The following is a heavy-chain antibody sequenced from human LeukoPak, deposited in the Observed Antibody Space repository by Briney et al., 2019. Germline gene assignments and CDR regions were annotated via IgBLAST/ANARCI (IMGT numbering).Heavy chain of an antibody. CDR1: GYTLTELS. D-gene: IGHD3-9*01. Sequence: ASVRVSCKVSGYTLTELSMHWVRQAPGKGLEWMGGFDPEDGETIYAQKFQGRVTMTKDTSTDTAYMELSSLRSEDTAVYYCATYDILTGPVLFQHWGQGTLVTVSS. V-gene: IGHV1-24*01. CDR2: FDPEDGET. CDR3: ATYDILTGPVLFQH. J-gene: IGHJ1*01.